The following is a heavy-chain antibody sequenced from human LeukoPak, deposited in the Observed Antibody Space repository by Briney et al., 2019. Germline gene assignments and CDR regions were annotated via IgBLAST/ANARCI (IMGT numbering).Heavy chain of an antibody. V-gene: IGHV3-7*01. Sequence: PGGSLRLSCAASGFTFSSYWMSWVRQAPGKGLEWVANIKQDGSEKYYVDSVKGRFTISRDNAKNSLYLQMNSLRAEDTAVYYCARDSPWIQLWSTIFDYWGQGTLVTVSS. CDR2: IKQDGSEK. D-gene: IGHD5-18*01. CDR3: ARDSPWIQLWSTIFDY. CDR1: GFTFSSYW. J-gene: IGHJ4*02.